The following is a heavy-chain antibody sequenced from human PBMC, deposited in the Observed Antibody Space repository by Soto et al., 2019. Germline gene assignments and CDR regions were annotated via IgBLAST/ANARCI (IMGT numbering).Heavy chain of an antibody. Sequence: GGSLRLSCAASGFTFSNAWMSWVRQAPGKGLEWVGRIKSKTDGGTTDYAAPVKGRFAISRDDSKNTLYLQMNSLKTEDTAVYYCTTVPWGYGSGSYYYYYMDVWGKGTTVTVSS. CDR3: TTVPWGYGSGSYYYYYMDV. J-gene: IGHJ6*03. D-gene: IGHD3-10*01. CDR1: GFTFSNAW. CDR2: IKSKTDGGTT. V-gene: IGHV3-15*01.